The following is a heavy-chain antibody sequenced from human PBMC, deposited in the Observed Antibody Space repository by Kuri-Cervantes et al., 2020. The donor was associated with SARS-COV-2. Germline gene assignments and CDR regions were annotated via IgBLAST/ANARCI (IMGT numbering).Heavy chain of an antibody. CDR3: ARASLDYYYMDV. Sequence: SETLSLTCTVSGGSISSSSYYWGWIRQPPGKGLEWIGSIYYSGSTYYNPSLKSRVTISVDTSKNQFSLKLSSVTAADTAVYYCARASLDYYYMDVWGKGTTVTVSS. J-gene: IGHJ6*03. CDR2: IYYSGST. V-gene: IGHV4-39*07. CDR1: GGSISSSSYY. D-gene: IGHD3-10*01.